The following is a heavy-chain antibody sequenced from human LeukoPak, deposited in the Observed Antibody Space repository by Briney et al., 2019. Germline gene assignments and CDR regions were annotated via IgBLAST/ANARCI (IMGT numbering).Heavy chain of an antibody. CDR1: GGSFSGYY. Sequence: SETLSLTCAVYGGSFSGYYWNWIRQPPGKGLEWIGGINHSGSTNYNPSLKSRVTLSVDTSKNQFSLKLSSVTAADTAVYYCARGWGDRGEPLDYWGQGTLVTVSS. J-gene: IGHJ4*02. CDR3: ARGWGDRGEPLDY. V-gene: IGHV4-34*01. CDR2: INHSGST. D-gene: IGHD3-10*01.